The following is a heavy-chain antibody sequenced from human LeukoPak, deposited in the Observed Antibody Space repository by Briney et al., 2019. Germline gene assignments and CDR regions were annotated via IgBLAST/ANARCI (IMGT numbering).Heavy chain of an antibody. D-gene: IGHD3-22*01. V-gene: IGHV3-23*01. Sequence: PGGSLRLSCAASGFTFSRYAMSWVRQAPGKGLEWLSAISGTGGNTYYTDSVKGLFTISRDNSRNTLYLQMNSLRVEDTAFYYCATLVFDSSGYSYFDYWGQGTLVTVSS. CDR3: ATLVFDSSGYSYFDY. J-gene: IGHJ4*02. CDR1: GFTFSRYA. CDR2: ISGTGGNT.